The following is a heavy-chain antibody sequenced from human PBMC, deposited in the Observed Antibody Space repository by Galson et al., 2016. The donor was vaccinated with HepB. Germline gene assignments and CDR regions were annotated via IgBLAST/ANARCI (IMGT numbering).Heavy chain of an antibody. CDR3: AKEYHRSGYDALGM. CDR2: ISSSGDST. CDR1: GFTFSSYA. J-gene: IGHJ3*02. D-gene: IGHD6-19*01. V-gene: IGHV3-23*01. Sequence: SLRLSCAASGFTFSSYAMTWVRQAPGKGLEWVSDISSSGDSTYYADSVKGRFTISRDNSKNTLNLQMNSLRAEDTAVYYCAKEYHRSGYDALGMWGQGTMVSVAS.